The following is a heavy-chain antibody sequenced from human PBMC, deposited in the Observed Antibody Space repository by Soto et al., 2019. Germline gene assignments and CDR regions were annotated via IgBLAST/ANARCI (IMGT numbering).Heavy chain of an antibody. D-gene: IGHD2-2*01. J-gene: IGHJ5*02. CDR3: ARDRECSSTSCYALNWFDP. V-gene: IGHV1-3*01. CDR2: INAGNGNT. Sequence: ASVKVSCKASGYTFTSYAMHWVRQAPGQRLEWMGWINAGNGNTKYSQKFQGRVTITRDTSASTAYMELSSLRSEDTAVYYCARDRECSSTSCYALNWFDPWGQGTLVTVSS. CDR1: GYTFTSYA.